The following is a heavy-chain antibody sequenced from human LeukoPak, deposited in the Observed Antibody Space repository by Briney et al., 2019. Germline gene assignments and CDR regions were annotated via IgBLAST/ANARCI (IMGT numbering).Heavy chain of an antibody. V-gene: IGHV3-7*01. D-gene: IGHD3-10*01. CDR2: IKQDGSEK. CDR1: GFTFSSYW. CDR3: ARDYYGSGSYYMDDAFDI. J-gene: IGHJ3*02. Sequence: GGSLRLSCAASGFTFSSYWMSWVRQAPGKGLEWVANIKQDGSEKYYVDSVKGRFTISRDNAKNSLYLQMNSLRAEDTAVYYCARDYYGSGSYYMDDAFDIWGQGTMVTVSS.